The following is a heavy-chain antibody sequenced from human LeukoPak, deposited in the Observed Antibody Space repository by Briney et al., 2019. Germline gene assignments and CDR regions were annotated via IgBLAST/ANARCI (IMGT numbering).Heavy chain of an antibody. CDR1: DESFSGYY. Sequence: SETLSLTCAVSDESFSGYYWNWIRQPPGRRLEWIGEINYSGGTQYHPSLKSRVTMSVDKSKKQVSLKLSSVTVADTAVYYCAREGRGGHNFDSWGQGTLAIVSS. D-gene: IGHD2-15*01. CDR2: INYSGGT. J-gene: IGHJ4*02. CDR3: AREGRGGHNFDS. V-gene: IGHV4-34*01.